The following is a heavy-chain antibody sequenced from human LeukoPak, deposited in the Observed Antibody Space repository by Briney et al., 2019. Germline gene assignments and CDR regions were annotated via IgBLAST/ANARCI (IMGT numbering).Heavy chain of an antibody. Sequence: PSETLSLTCTVSGDSINHYYWSWIRQPAGKGLEWVARIHSTGASDYNPSLKGRVTISVDKSKNQVYVTMKAVRAEDTAVYYCARGLEVGANRPLENWGQGTLVTVSS. CDR3: ARGLEVGANRPLEN. CDR1: GDSINHYY. V-gene: IGHV4-4*07. D-gene: IGHD1-1*01. CDR2: IHSTGAS. J-gene: IGHJ4*02.